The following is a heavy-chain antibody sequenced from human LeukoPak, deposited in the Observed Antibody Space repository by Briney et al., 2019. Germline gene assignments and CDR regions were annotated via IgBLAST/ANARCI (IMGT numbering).Heavy chain of an antibody. CDR2: INHSGST. CDR3: ARGQFGTTVTPRYFDL. J-gene: IGHJ2*01. D-gene: IGHD4-17*01. V-gene: IGHV4-34*01. CDR1: GGSFSGYY. Sequence: PSETLSLTCAVYGGSFSGYYWSWIRQPPGKGLEWIGEINHSGSTNYNPSLKSRVTISVDTSKNQFSLKLSSVTAADTAVYYCARGQFGTTVTPRYFDLWGRGTQVTVSS.